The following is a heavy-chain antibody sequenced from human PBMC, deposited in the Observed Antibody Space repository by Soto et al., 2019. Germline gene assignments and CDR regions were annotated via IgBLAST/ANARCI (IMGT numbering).Heavy chain of an antibody. CDR1: GFTFTSSA. J-gene: IGHJ3*02. CDR3: AADKGKGAFDI. V-gene: IGHV1-58*01. CDR2: IVVGSGNT. Sequence: QMQLVQSGPEVKKPGTSVKVSCKASGFTFTSSAVQWVRQARGQRLEWIGWIVVGSGNTNYAQKFQERVTITRDMSKSTAYMELSSLRSEDTAVYYCAADKGKGAFDIWGQGTMVTVSS.